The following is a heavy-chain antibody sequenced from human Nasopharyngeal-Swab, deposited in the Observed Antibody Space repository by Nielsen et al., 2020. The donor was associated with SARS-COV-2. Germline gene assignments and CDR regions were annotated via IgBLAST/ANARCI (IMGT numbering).Heavy chain of an antibody. J-gene: IGHJ4*02. V-gene: IGHV4-39*01. Sequence: SETLSLTCTVSGGSISSSSYYWGWIRQPPGKGLEWTGSLYYTGSTYYNPSLKRRVTISVDTSKNQFSLKLSSVTATDTAVYYCARHGGFGKNFDYWGQGTLVTVSS. CDR3: ARHGGFGKNFDY. CDR2: LYYTGST. CDR1: GGSISSSSYY. D-gene: IGHD3-10*01.